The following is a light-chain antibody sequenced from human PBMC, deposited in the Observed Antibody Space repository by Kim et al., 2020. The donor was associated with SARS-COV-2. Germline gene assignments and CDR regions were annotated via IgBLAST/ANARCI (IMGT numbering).Light chain of an antibody. CDR3: CSYAGSYTYV. CDR1: SSDAGGYNY. CDR2: DVS. V-gene: IGLV2-11*01. Sequence: GQSVTICCTGTSSDAGGYNYVSWYQQHPGKAPKLMIYDVSKRPSGVPDRFAGAKSGNTASLTISGLQAEDEADYYCCSYAGSYTYVFGTGTKVTVL. J-gene: IGLJ1*01.